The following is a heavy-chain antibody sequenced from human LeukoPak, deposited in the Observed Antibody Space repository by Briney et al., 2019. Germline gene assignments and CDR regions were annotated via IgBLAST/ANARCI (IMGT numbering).Heavy chain of an antibody. V-gene: IGHV3-48*03. D-gene: IGHD3-10*01. CDR2: ISSSGSTI. Sequence: GGSLRLSCAASGFTFSSYEVNWVRQAPGKGLEWVSYISSSGSTIYYADSVKGRFTISRDNSKNTLYLQMNSLRAEDTAVYYCAKDLTGDYYGYISGGGQGTLVTVSS. J-gene: IGHJ4*02. CDR3: AKDLTGDYYGYISG. CDR1: GFTFSSYE.